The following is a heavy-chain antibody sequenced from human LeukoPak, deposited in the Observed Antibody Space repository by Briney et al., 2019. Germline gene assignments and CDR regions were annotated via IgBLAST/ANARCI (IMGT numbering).Heavy chain of an antibody. J-gene: IGHJ3*02. CDR1: GFAFSNYA. CDR2: TSYDGGNK. D-gene: IGHD6-13*01. V-gene: IGHV3-30-3*01. Sequence: GRSLRLSCAASGFAFSNYAMHWVRQAPGKGLEWVAMTSYDGGNKYYADSVRGRFTISRDNSKNTLYMQMNTLRAEDTAMYYCVTLVPPAGTFDIWGQGTVVTVSS. CDR3: VTLVPPAGTFDI.